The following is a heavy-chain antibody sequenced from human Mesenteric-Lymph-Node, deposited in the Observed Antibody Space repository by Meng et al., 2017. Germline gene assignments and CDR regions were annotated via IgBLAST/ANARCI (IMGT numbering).Heavy chain of an antibody. CDR3: ARLSPYSRTFYGPNYFDP. V-gene: IGHV1-69*13. J-gene: IGHJ5*02. Sequence: SVKVSCKASGDTFSNFAISWVRQAPGQGLEWMGRVIPIFGAADYAQKFQGRVSITADESTNTAYMERSSLRSEDKAVDYCARLSPYSRTFYGPNYFDPWGQGTLVTVSS. CDR2: VIPIFGAA. D-gene: IGHD2/OR15-2a*01. CDR1: GDTFSNFA.